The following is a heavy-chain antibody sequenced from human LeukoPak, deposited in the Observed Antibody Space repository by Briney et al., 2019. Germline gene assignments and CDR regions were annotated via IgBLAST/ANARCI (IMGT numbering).Heavy chain of an antibody. CDR1: GYTFTNYG. Sequence: ASVKVSCKASGYTFTNYGISWVRQAPGQGLEWMGWISAYNGNTNYAQKLQGRVTMTTDTSTSTAYMEVRSLRSDDTAVYYCARDWDVVVAVMFDYWGQGTLVTVSS. V-gene: IGHV1-18*01. CDR3: ARDWDVVVAVMFDY. J-gene: IGHJ4*02. CDR2: ISAYNGNT. D-gene: IGHD2-15*01.